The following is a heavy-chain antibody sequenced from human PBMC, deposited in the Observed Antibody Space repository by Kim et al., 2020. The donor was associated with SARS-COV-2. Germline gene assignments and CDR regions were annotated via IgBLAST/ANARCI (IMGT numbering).Heavy chain of an antibody. V-gene: IGHV3-30*18. J-gene: IGHJ6*01. CDR3: AKSLRRSDYYNAFDV. Sequence: GGSLRLSCAASGFTFSIYGMHWVRQAPGKGLEWVAVISYDGSNKYYVDSVKGRFTISRDNSKNTLFLQMNSLRAEDTAVYYCAKSLRRSDYYNAFDVWGQGTTVTVSS. CDR2: ISYDGSNK. CDR1: GFTFSIYG. D-gene: IGHD3-10*01.